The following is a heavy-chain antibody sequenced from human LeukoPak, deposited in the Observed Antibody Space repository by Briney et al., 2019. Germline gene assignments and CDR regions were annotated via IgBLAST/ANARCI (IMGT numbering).Heavy chain of an antibody. Sequence: SETLSLTCAVYGGSFSGYYWSRIRQPPGKGLEWIGEINHSGSTNYNPSLKSRVTISVDTSKNQFSLKLSSVTAADTAVYYCARDIRVGYCSGGSCGYFDYWGQGTLVTVSS. CDR3: ARDIRVGYCSGGSCGYFDY. CDR1: GGSFSGYY. V-gene: IGHV4-34*01. CDR2: INHSGST. D-gene: IGHD2-15*01. J-gene: IGHJ4*02.